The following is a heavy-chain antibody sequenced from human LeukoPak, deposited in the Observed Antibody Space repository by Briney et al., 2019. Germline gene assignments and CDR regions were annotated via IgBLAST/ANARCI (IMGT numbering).Heavy chain of an antibody. V-gene: IGHV3-53*01. J-gene: IGHJ6*02. Sequence: GGSLRLSCAASGFTVSSNYMSWVRQAPGKGLEWVSVIYSGGSTYYADSVKGRFTISRDNSKNTLYLQMNSLRAEDTAVYYCARDRVVVTATVYYYYGMDVWGQGTTVTVSS. CDR1: GFTVSSNY. CDR3: ARDRVVVTATVYYYYGMDV. D-gene: IGHD2-21*02. CDR2: IYSGGST.